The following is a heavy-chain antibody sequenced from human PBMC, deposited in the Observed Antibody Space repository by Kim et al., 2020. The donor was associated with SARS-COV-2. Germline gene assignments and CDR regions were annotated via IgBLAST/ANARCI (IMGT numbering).Heavy chain of an antibody. CDR3: ARVVVAATGWFDP. Sequence: SETLSLTCTVSGGSISRGGYYWSWIRQHPGKGLEWIGYIYYSGSTYYNPSLKSRVTISVDTSKNQFSLKLSSVTAADTAVYYCARVVVAATGWFDPWGQGTLVTVSS. D-gene: IGHD2-15*01. CDR1: GGSISRGGYY. CDR2: IYYSGST. V-gene: IGHV4-31*03. J-gene: IGHJ5*02.